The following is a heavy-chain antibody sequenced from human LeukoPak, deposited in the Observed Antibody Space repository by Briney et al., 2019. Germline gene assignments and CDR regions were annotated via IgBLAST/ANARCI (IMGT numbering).Heavy chain of an antibody. J-gene: IGHJ4*02. D-gene: IGHD3-16*02. CDR1: GFTFSSYG. CDR3: AKALSMITFGGVIGAFDY. Sequence: GGSLRLSCAASGFTFSSYGMHWVRQAPGKGLEWVAFIRYDGSNKYYADSVKGRFTISRDNSKNTLYLQMNSLRAEDTAVYYCAKALSMITFGGVIGAFDYWGQGTLVTVSS. CDR2: IRYDGSNK. V-gene: IGHV3-30*02.